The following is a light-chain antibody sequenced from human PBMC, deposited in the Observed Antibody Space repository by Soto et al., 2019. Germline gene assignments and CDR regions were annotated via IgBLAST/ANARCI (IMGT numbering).Light chain of an antibody. V-gene: IGLV2-14*01. Sequence: QSVLTQSASVSGSPGQSITISCTGTSSDVGGYDYVSWYQLHPGKAPKLMVFEVNNRPSGVSYRFSGSKSGNTASLTISGLQAEDVADYFCSSYSISTAYLFGTGTKLTVL. CDR2: EVN. CDR1: SSDVGGYDY. J-gene: IGLJ1*01. CDR3: SSYSISTAYL.